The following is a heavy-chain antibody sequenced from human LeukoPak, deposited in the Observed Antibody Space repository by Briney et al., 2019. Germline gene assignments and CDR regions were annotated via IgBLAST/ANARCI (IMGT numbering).Heavy chain of an antibody. V-gene: IGHV3-23*01. D-gene: IGHD3-10*01. CDR2: ISGSGGST. Sequence: GGSLRLSCAASGFTFSSYAMSWVCQAPGKGLEWVSAISGSGGSTYYADSVKGRFTISRDNSKNTLYLQMNSLRAEDTAVYYCAKDRRYYGSGSNTGDYWGQGTLVTVSS. CDR1: GFTFSSYA. J-gene: IGHJ4*02. CDR3: AKDRRYYGSGSNTGDY.